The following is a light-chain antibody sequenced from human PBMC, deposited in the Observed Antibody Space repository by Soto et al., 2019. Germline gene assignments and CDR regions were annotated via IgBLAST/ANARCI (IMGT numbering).Light chain of an antibody. CDR1: SSDVGSYNR. CDR3: SSFTSSSTYV. Sequence: QSALTQPPAVSGSPGQSVTISCTGTSSDVGSYNRVSWYQQPPGTAPKLMIYDVSNRPSAVPDRFSGSKSGNTASLTISGLQPEDEADYYCSSFTSSSTYVFGTGTKVPVL. V-gene: IGLV2-18*02. CDR2: DVS. J-gene: IGLJ1*01.